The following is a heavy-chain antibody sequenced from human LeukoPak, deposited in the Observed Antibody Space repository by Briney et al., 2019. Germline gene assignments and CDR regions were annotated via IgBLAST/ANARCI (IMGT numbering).Heavy chain of an antibody. CDR2: MSYDGSNK. CDR3: ARVVAGSVYNYGMDV. Sequence: GGSLRLSCAASGFTFSNYGMHWVRQAPGKGLEWVAIMSYDGSNKYYADSVKGRFIISRDNSKNTLYLQMNSLTAEDTAVYYCARVVAGSVYNYGMDVWGQGTTVTVSS. V-gene: IGHV3-30*03. CDR1: GFTFSNYG. J-gene: IGHJ6*02. D-gene: IGHD6-19*01.